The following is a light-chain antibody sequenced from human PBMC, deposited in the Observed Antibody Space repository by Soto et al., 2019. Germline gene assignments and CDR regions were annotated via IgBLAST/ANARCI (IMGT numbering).Light chain of an antibody. CDR2: YDS. V-gene: IGLV3-21*04. Sequence: SYELTQPPSVSVAPGKTARITCGGNKIGSKSVHWYQQKPGQAPVVVIYYDSDRPSGMPERFSGSNSGNTATLTISRVEAGDEADYYCQVWDSSSDHSVFGTGTKLTVL. CDR1: KIGSKS. CDR3: QVWDSSSDHSV. J-gene: IGLJ1*01.